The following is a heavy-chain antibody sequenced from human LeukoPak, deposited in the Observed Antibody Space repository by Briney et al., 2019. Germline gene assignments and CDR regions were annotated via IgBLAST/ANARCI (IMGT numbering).Heavy chain of an antibody. D-gene: IGHD3-22*01. CDR1: GFTFSSYS. CDR2: ISSSSSYI. Sequence: GSLRLSCAASGFTFSSYSMNWVRQAPGKGLEWVSSISSSSSYIYYADSVKGRFTISRDNAKNSLYLQMNSLRAEDTAVYYCARTHSSGYYLPFDYWGQGTLVTVSS. V-gene: IGHV3-21*01. J-gene: IGHJ4*02. CDR3: ARTHSSGYYLPFDY.